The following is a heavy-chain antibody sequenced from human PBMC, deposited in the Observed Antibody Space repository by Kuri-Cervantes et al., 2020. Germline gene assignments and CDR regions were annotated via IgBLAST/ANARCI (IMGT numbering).Heavy chain of an antibody. CDR2: IKQDGGDK. J-gene: IGHJ4*02. D-gene: IGHD6-13*01. Sequence: GVSLKISCASSGFTFSRYWMSWVRQAPGKGLEWAANIKQDGGDKYYVESVKGRFTISRDNAKNSLYLQMNSLRVEDTAVYYCARGTIAAAGLPTYYYFDYWGQGTLVTVSS. CDR1: GFTFSRYW. CDR3: ARGTIAAAGLPTYYYFDY. V-gene: IGHV3-7*01.